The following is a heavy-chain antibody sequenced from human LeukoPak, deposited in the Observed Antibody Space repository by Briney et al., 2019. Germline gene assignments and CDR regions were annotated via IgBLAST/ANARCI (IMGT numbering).Heavy chain of an antibody. V-gene: IGHV1-69*13. Sequence: SVKVSCKASGGTSSSYAISWVRQAPGQGLEWMGGIIPIFGTANYAQKFQGRVTITADESTSTAYMELSSLRSEDTAVYYWARESGYSYGLYYIYVWGKGTTTTVSS. CDR3: ARESGYSYGLYYIYV. J-gene: IGHJ6*03. D-gene: IGHD5-18*01. CDR1: GGTSSSYA. CDR2: IIPIFGTA.